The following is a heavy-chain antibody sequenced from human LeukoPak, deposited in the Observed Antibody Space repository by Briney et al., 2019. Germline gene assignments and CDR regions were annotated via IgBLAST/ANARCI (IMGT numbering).Heavy chain of an antibody. J-gene: IGHJ4*02. D-gene: IGHD3-22*01. CDR1: GYTFTSYY. V-gene: IGHV1-46*01. CDR3: ATLGYYDSSGPGEIDY. Sequence: ASVKVSCKASGYTFTSYYIHWVRQAPGQGLEWMGIINPTSGSTSYAQKFQGRVTMTRDMSTSTVYMELNILRSEDTAVYYCATLGYYDSSGPGEIDYWGQGTLVTVSS. CDR2: INPTSGST.